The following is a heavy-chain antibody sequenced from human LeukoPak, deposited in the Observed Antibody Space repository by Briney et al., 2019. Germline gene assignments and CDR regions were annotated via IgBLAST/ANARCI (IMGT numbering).Heavy chain of an antibody. V-gene: IGHV4-31*03. CDR2: IHYSGST. D-gene: IGHD3-3*01. Sequence: PSETLPLTCTVSGGSISSVGYYWSWIRQHPGKGLEWIGYIHYSGSTYYNPSLKSRITISVDTSKNQFSLKLSSVTAADTAVYYCARVQLAVIIPDYWGQGTLVTVSS. CDR1: GGSISSVGYY. J-gene: IGHJ4*02. CDR3: ARVQLAVIIPDY.